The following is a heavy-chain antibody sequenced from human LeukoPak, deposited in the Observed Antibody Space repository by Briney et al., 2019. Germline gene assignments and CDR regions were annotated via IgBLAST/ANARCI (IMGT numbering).Heavy chain of an antibody. CDR3: ARATAASGYSSSWYPLYYMDV. V-gene: IGHV1-69*05. CDR1: GGTFSSYA. J-gene: IGHJ6*03. CDR2: IIPIYGTA. D-gene: IGHD6-13*01. Sequence: ASVKVSCKASGGTFSSYAISWVRQAPGQGLEWMGGIIPIYGTANYAQKFQGRVTITTDESTSTAYMELSSLRSEDTAVYYCARATAASGYSSSWYPLYYMDVWGKGTTVTVSS.